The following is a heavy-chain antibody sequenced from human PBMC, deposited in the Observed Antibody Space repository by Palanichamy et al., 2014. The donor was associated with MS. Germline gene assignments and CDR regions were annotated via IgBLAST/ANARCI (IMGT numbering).Heavy chain of an antibody. CDR2: IYFSGST. D-gene: IGHD5-12*01. V-gene: IGHV4-4*07. CDR3: AKSRGGCSFNWFDP. CDR1: GDSLSGNY. J-gene: IGHJ5*02. Sequence: QVQLQASGPGLVKPSETLSLICTVSGDSLSGNYWNWIRQPAGKGLEWLGRIYFSGSTNLNPSLKSRLSMSVDTSKNQFSLDLTSVTAADTAVYYCAKSRGGCSFNWFDPWGEGTLVTVSS.